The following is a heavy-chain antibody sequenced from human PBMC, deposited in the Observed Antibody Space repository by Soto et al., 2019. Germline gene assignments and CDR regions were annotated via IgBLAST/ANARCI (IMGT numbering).Heavy chain of an antibody. D-gene: IGHD2-2*02. Sequence: QVQLVESGGGVVQPGRSLRLSCAASGFNFRNYGMPWVRQAPGKGLEWLAIIWYDGSNKYYADSVKGRFTISRDNSKDTLYLQMNNLRDEDTAVYYCARLYTWIMDYWGQGTLVTVSS. CDR2: IWYDGSNK. CDR3: ARLYTWIMDY. CDR1: GFNFRNYG. J-gene: IGHJ4*02. V-gene: IGHV3-33*01.